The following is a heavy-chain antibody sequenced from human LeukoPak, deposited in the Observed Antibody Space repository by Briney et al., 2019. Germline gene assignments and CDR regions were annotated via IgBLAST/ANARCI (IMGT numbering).Heavy chain of an antibody. D-gene: IGHD2-2*01. V-gene: IGHV3-7*03. CDR1: GFTFSSYW. CDR3: AKDLYCSSTSCYMDV. Sequence: GGSLRLSCAASGFTFSSYWMSWVRQAPGKGLEWVANIKQDGSEKYYVDSVKGRFTISRGNAKNSLYLQMNSLRAEDTAVYYCAKDLYCSSTSCYMDVWGKGTTVTVSS. CDR2: IKQDGSEK. J-gene: IGHJ6*03.